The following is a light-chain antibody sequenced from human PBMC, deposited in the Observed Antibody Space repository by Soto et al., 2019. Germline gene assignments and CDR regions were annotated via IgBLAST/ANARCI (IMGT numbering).Light chain of an antibody. J-gene: IGLJ1*01. V-gene: IGLV1-51*01. CDR2: DDN. CDR3: GSWDSRLSAYV. CDR1: SSNIGGNS. Sequence: QSALAQPPSVSAAPGQKVTISCSGSSSNIGGNSVSWYQQLPGTAPKLLIYDDNKRPSGIPDRFSGSKSGTSATLGITGFQTGDEADYYCGSWDSRLSAYVFGNGTKLTV.